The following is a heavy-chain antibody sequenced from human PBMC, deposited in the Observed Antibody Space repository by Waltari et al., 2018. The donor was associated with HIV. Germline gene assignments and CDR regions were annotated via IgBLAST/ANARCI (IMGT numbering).Heavy chain of an antibody. J-gene: IGHJ5*02. CDR1: GFTFSSHA. CDR3: AKGLAVAGNWFDP. V-gene: IGHV3-30*02. Sequence: QVQLVESGGGVVQPGGSLRLSCAGSGFTFSSHALPWGRPAPGKGLEWWAFIRYEGSNKYYADSVKCRFTISRDNSKNTLYLQMNSLRAEDTAVYYCAKGLAVAGNWFDPWGQGTLVTVSS. D-gene: IGHD6-19*01. CDR2: IRYEGSNK.